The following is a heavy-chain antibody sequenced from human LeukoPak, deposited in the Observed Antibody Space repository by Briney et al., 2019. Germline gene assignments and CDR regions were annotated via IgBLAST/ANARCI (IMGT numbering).Heavy chain of an antibody. CDR3: ARAYYGSGGSLTHTDFDY. D-gene: IGHD3-10*01. Sequence: GASVKVSCKAPGYTFTNYGISWVRQAPGQGLEWMGWISAYNGNTNYAQKLQDRVTMTTDTSTSTAYMELRSLRSDDTAVYYCARAYYGSGGSLTHTDFDYWGQGTLVTVSS. CDR2: ISAYNGNT. J-gene: IGHJ4*02. V-gene: IGHV1-18*04. CDR1: GYTFTNYG.